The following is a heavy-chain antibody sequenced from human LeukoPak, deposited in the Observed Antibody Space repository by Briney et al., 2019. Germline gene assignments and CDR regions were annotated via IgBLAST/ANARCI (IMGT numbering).Heavy chain of an antibody. V-gene: IGHV3-21*01. D-gene: IGHD2-8*02. CDR2: ISSSSAHI. Sequence: GGSLRISCAASGFTFSSYSMNWVRQAPGKGLEWVSFISSSSAHINYADSVKGRFTISRDNPRNSLYLQMNSLRAEDTAVYYCARDTGGSYTAIDYWGQGTLVTVFS. CDR1: GFTFSSYS. CDR3: ARDTGGSYTAIDY. J-gene: IGHJ4*02.